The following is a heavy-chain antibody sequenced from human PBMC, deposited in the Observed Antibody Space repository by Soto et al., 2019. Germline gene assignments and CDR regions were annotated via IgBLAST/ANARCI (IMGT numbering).Heavy chain of an antibody. CDR2: IHAGNGNT. CDR1: GFTFTTYA. J-gene: IGHJ4*02. Sequence: QVQVVQSGAEVKKPGASVKVSCKASGFTFTTYAIHWVRQAPGQRLEWMGWIHAGNGNTKSSQKFQDSLTITRDTSASTAYMGLSSLRSEDSALYYCARDGCSGDCNDFDYWGQGTLVTVSS. D-gene: IGHD2-21*02. CDR3: ARDGCSGDCNDFDY. V-gene: IGHV1-3*01.